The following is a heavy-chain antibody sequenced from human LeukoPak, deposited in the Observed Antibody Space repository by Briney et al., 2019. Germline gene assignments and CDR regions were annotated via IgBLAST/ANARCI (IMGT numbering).Heavy chain of an antibody. CDR2: INPSGGST. J-gene: IGHJ4*02. Sequence: ASVKVSCKASGYTFTSYYMHWVRQAPGQGLEWMGIINPSGGSTSYAQKFQGRVTMTRDTSISTAYMELSRLRSDDTAVYYCARSAAAGMAVDYWGQGTLVTVSS. CDR1: GYTFTSYY. V-gene: IGHV1-46*01. D-gene: IGHD6-13*01. CDR3: ARSAAAGMAVDY.